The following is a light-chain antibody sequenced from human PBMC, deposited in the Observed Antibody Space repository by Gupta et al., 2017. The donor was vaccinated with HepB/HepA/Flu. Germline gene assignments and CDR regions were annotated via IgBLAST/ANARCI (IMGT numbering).Light chain of an antibody. CDR2: DAS. CDR1: QSVSSY. Sequence: EIVLTQSPATLSLSPGERATLSCRASQSVSSYLAWYQQKPGQAPRLLIYDASNRATGIPDRFSGSGSGTDFTLTISSLEPEDFAVYDCQQRRNWPLTFGGGTKVEIK. CDR3: QQRRNWPLT. J-gene: IGKJ4*01. V-gene: IGKV3-11*01.